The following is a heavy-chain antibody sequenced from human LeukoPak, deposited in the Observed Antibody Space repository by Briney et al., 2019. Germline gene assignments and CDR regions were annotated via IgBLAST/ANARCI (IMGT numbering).Heavy chain of an antibody. CDR2: INPNSGGT. V-gene: IGHV1-2*02. D-gene: IGHD6-13*01. CDR3: ARAANTAAGTPTLAIDY. Sequence: ASVKVSCKASGYTFTGYYIHWVRQAPGQGLVWMGWINPNSGGTEFAQKFQGRVTMTRDTSISTAYMELSRLRPDDTAVYYCARAANTAAGTPTLAIDYWGQGTLVTVSS. CDR1: GYTFTGYY. J-gene: IGHJ4*02.